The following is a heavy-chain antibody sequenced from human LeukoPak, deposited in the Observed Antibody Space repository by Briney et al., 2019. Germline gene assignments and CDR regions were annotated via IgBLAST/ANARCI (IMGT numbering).Heavy chain of an antibody. D-gene: IGHD1-26*01. Sequence: SETLSLTCTVSGGSISSGGYYWSWIRQPPGKGLEWIGYIYHSGSTYYNPSLKSRVTISVDRSKNQFSLKLSSVTAADTAVYYCARFQEGATAAYYYYYYMDVWGKGTTVTVSS. J-gene: IGHJ6*03. CDR3: ARFQEGATAAYYYYYYMDV. CDR2: IYHSGST. CDR1: GGSISSGGYY. V-gene: IGHV4-30-2*01.